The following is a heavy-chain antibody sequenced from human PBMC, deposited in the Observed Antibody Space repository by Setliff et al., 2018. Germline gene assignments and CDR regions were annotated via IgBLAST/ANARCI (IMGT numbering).Heavy chain of an antibody. CDR3: ARAQAAYNWNYYVLGY. J-gene: IGHJ4*02. CDR1: GFTFRSYE. D-gene: IGHD1-7*01. Sequence: GGSLRLSCAASGFTFRSYEMNWVRQAPGKGLEWVSYISSSGSTIYYADSVKGRLTISRDNAKNSLYLQMNSLRAEDTAVYYCARAQAAYNWNYYVLGYWGQGTLVTVSS. V-gene: IGHV3-48*03. CDR2: ISSSGSTI.